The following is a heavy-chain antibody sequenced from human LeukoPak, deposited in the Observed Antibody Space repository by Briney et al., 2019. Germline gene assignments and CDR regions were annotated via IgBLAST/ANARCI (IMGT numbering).Heavy chain of an antibody. CDR3: ARDSGIAVAGDYWSKPYYFDY. D-gene: IGHD6-19*01. Sequence: SETLSLTCTVSGGSISSYYWSWIRQPAGKGLEWIGRIYTSGSTNYNPSLKSRVTMSVDTSKNQFSLKLSSVTAADTAVYYCARDSGIAVAGDYWSKPYYFDYWGQGTLVTVSS. CDR1: GGSISSYY. V-gene: IGHV4-4*07. J-gene: IGHJ4*02. CDR2: IYTSGST.